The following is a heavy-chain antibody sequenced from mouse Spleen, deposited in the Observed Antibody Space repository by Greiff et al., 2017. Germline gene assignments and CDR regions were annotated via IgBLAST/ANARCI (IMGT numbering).Heavy chain of an antibody. CDR2: IDPSDSYT. J-gene: IGHJ3*01. D-gene: IGHD2-4*01. Sequence: QVQLQQPGAELVRPGTSVKLSCKASGYTFTSYRMHWVKQRPGQGLEWIGVIDPSDSYTNYNQKFKGKATLTVDTSSSTAYMQLSSLTSEDSAVYYCARDVITTGFAYWGQGTLVTVSA. V-gene: IGHV1-59*01. CDR1: GYTFTSYR. CDR3: ARDVITTGFAY.